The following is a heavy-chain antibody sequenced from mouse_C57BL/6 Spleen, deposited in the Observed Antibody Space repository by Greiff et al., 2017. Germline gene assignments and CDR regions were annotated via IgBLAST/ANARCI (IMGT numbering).Heavy chain of an antibody. CDR2: INPSSGYT. CDR1: GYTFTSYT. CDR3: ARPTITTDYFDY. V-gene: IGHV1-4*01. D-gene: IGHD1-1*01. J-gene: IGHJ2*01. Sequence: VKLQQSGAELARPGASVKMSCKASGYTFTSYTMHWVKQRPGQGLEWIGYINPSSGYTKYNQKFKDKATLTADKSSSTAYMQLSSLTSEDSAVYYCARPTITTDYFDYWGQGTTLTVSS.